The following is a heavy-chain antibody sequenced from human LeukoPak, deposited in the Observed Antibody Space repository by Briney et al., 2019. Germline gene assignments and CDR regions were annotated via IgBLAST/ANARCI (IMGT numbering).Heavy chain of an antibody. CDR2: MNPNSGNT. D-gene: IGHD6-13*01. Sequence: ASVKVSCKASGYTFTSYDINWVRQAPGQGLEWMGWMNPNSGNTGYAQKFQGRVTMTRNTSISTAYMELSSLRSEDTAVYYCARGLGSWYPFDYWGQGTLVTVSS. V-gene: IGHV1-8*01. CDR3: ARGLGSWYPFDY. J-gene: IGHJ4*02. CDR1: GYTFTSYD.